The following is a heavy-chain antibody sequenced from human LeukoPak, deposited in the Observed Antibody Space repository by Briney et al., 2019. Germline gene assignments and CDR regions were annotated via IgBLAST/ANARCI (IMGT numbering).Heavy chain of an antibody. D-gene: IGHD5-18*01. Sequence: TSETLSLTCTVSGYSISSGYYWGWIRQPPGKGLEWIGSIYHSGSTYYNPSLKSRVTISVDTSKNQFSLKLSSVTAADTAVYYCARTTEGGYSYGYFYYYYMDVWGKGTTVTISS. CDR1: GYSISSGYY. J-gene: IGHJ6*03. V-gene: IGHV4-38-2*02. CDR3: ARTTEGGYSYGYFYYYYMDV. CDR2: IYHSGST.